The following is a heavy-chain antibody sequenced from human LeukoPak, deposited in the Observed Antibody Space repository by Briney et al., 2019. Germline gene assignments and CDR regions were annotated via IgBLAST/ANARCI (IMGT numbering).Heavy chain of an antibody. CDR1: GDSVSSNSAA. CDR3: ARVSYYYGSSGYYYGEFDY. J-gene: IGHJ4*02. D-gene: IGHD3-22*01. Sequence: SQTLSLTCAISGDSVSSNSAAWNWIRQSPSRGLEWLGRTYYRSKWYNDYAVSVKSRITINPDTSKNQFSLQLNSVTPEDTAVYYCARVSYYYGSSGYYYGEFDYWGQGTLVTVSS. CDR2: TYYRSKWYN. V-gene: IGHV6-1*01.